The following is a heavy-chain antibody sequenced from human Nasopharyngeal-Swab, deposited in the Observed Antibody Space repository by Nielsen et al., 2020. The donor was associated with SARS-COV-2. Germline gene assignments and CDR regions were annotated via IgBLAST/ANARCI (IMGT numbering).Heavy chain of an antibody. D-gene: IGHD2-21*02. Sequence: ASVPVSCKASGYTFTSYYMHWVRQSPGQGLEWMGIINPSGGSTSYAQKFQGRATMTRDTSTSTVYMELSSLRSEDTAVYYCARGGQRHIVVVTANNWFDPWGQGTLVTVSS. CDR2: INPSGGST. CDR3: ARGGQRHIVVVTANNWFDP. J-gene: IGHJ5*02. V-gene: IGHV1-46*01. CDR1: GYTFTSYY.